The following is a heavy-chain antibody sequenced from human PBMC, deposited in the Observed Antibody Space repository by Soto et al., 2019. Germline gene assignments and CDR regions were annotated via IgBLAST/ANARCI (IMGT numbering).Heavy chain of an antibody. D-gene: IGHD4-4*01. V-gene: IGHV1-46*03. CDR2: INPSGGSA. CDR3: ARDEAPTETTPQPYFDY. Sequence: ASVKVSCKASGYTFTTYYIHWVRQAPGQGLEWMGIINPSGGSATTAQKFQGRVTLTRDTSTSTIYMELSSLRSEDTAVYYCARDEAPTETTPQPYFDYWGKGTLVTVSS. J-gene: IGHJ4*02. CDR1: GYTFTTYY.